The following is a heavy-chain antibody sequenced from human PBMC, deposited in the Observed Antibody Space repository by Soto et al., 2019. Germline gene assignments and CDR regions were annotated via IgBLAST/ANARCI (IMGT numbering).Heavy chain of an antibody. CDR2: ISGSGTNI. Sequence: PGGSLRLSCSASGFSFSDYYMTWVRQAPGKGLEWISYISGSGTNIYYAESVEGRFTISRDNARNSVHLQMNDLRGGDTARYFCGKRSSTDSYAPVFVGGQETLVPAPS. D-gene: IGHD2-2*01. V-gene: IGHV3-11*01. CDR3: GKRSSTDSYAPVFV. CDR1: GFSFSDYY. J-gene: IGHJ4*02.